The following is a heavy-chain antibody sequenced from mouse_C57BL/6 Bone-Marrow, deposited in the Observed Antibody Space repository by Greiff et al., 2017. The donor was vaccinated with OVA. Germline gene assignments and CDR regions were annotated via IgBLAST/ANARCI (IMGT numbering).Heavy chain of an antibody. Sequence: VQLQQSGAELVRPGTSVKMSCKASGYTFTNYWIGWAKQRPGHGLEWIGDIYPGGGYTNYTEKFKGKATLTADKSSSTAYMQFSSLTSEDSAIYYCARSSIYYGNFDDWGQGTTLTVSS. D-gene: IGHD2-1*01. CDR2: IYPGGGYT. J-gene: IGHJ2*01. CDR1: GYTFTNYW. CDR3: ARSSIYYGNFDD. V-gene: IGHV1-63*01.